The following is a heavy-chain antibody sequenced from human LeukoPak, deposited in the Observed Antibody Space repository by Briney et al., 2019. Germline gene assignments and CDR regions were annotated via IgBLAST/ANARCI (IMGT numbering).Heavy chain of an antibody. CDR2: ISGSGGST. J-gene: IGHJ3*02. CDR3: AREGPALAGGSYKYDAFDI. V-gene: IGHV3-23*01. Sequence: PGGSLRLSCAASGFTFSSYAMSWVRQAPGKGLEWVSGISGSGGSTYYADSVKGRFTISRDNSKNTLYLQMNSLCAEDTAVYYCAREGPALAGGSYKYDAFDIWGQGTMVTVSS. D-gene: IGHD1-26*01. CDR1: GFTFSSYA.